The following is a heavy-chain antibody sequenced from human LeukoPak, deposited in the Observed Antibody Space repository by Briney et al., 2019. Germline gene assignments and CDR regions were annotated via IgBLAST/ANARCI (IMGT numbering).Heavy chain of an antibody. J-gene: IGHJ6*02. CDR3: ARTYCSSTSCYNYYYYYGMDV. V-gene: IGHV7-4-1*02. CDR1: GYTFTSYA. D-gene: IGHD2-2*02. CDR2: INTNTGNP. Sequence: ASVKVSCKASGYTFTSYAMNWVRQAPGQGLEWMGWINTNTGNPTYAQGFTGRFVFSLDTSVSTAYLQISSLKAEDTAVYYCARTYCSSTSCYNYYYYYGMDVRGQGTTVTVSS.